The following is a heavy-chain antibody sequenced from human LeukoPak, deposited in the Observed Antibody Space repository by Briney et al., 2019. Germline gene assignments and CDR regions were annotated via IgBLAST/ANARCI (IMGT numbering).Heavy chain of an antibody. CDR3: ARDRRRYTMIVVVIEPTYFDY. CDR2: IIPIFGTA. D-gene: IGHD3-22*01. Sequence: GASVKVSCKASGGTFSSYAISWVRQAPGQGLEWMGGIIPIFGTANYAQKFQGRVTITADESTSTAYMELSSLRSEDTAVYYCARDRRRYTMIVVVIEPTYFDYWGQGTLVTVSS. CDR1: GGTFSSYA. V-gene: IGHV1-69*13. J-gene: IGHJ4*02.